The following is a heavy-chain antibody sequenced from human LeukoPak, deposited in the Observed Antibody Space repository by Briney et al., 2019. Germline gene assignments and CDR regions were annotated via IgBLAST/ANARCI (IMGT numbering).Heavy chain of an antibody. CDR2: IYYSGST. Sequence: SETLSLTCTVSGGSISSYYWSWIRQPPGKGLEWIGYIYYSGSTNYNPSLKSRVTISVDTSKNQFSLKLSSVTAADTAVYYCARAPSGYRTFDYWGQGTLVTVSS. J-gene: IGHJ4*02. CDR1: GGSISSYY. D-gene: IGHD5-18*01. V-gene: IGHV4-59*01. CDR3: ARAPSGYRTFDY.